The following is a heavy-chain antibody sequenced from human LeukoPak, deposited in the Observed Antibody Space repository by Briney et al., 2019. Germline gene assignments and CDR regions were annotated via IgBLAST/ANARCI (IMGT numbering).Heavy chain of an antibody. CDR1: GGSISSYY. Sequence: SETLSLTCTVSGGSISSYYWSWIWQPPGKGLEWIGYIYTSGSTDYNPSLKSRVTISVDTSKNQFSLRLSSVTAADTAVYYCARDDGYYGDYWGQGTLVTVSS. J-gene: IGHJ4*02. V-gene: IGHV4-4*08. CDR3: ARDDGYYGDY. D-gene: IGHD3-3*01. CDR2: IYTSGST.